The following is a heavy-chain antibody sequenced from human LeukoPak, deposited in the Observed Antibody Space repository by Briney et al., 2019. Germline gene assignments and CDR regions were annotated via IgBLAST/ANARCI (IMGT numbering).Heavy chain of an antibody. CDR2: IRYDGSNK. D-gene: IGHD3-10*01. CDR1: GYTLTELS. V-gene: IGHV3-30*02. CDR3: AKDLQELLWFGELLNDY. J-gene: IGHJ4*02. Sequence: SCKVSGYTLTELSMHWVRQAPGKGLEWVAFIRYDGSNKYYADSVKGRFTISRDNSKNTLYLQMNSLRAEDTAVYYCAKDLQELLWFGELLNDYWGQGTLVTVSS.